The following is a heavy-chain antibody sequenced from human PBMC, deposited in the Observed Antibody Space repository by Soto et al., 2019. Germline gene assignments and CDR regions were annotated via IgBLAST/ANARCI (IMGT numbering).Heavy chain of an antibody. CDR2: INSGNGNT. CDR1: GYTFTNYV. Sequence: GRSLRLSCAASGYTFTNYVVDWVRQAPGQGLEWMGWINSGNGNTKYSEKFQGRVTITRDTSASTAYMELNSLTSEDTAVYYCARGLTIFGVVIGYWGQGTLVTVSS. CDR3: ARGLTIFGVVIGY. V-gene: IGHV1-3*01. D-gene: IGHD3-3*01. J-gene: IGHJ4*02.